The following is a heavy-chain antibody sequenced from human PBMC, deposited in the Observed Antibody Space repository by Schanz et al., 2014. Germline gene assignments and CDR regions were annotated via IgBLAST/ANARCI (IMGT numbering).Heavy chain of an antibody. V-gene: IGHV4-61*02. Sequence: QVQLQESGPGLVKPSQTLSLTCSVSGGSISSGSYYWNWIRQPAGKGLEWIGRVYTSGSTNYNPSLKSRVTISLDTSKNQFSLNLSSATATDTAVYYCARDRGRGDFPGDIWGQGTMVTVSS. CDR2: VYTSGST. D-gene: IGHD4-17*01. CDR3: ARDRGRGDFPGDI. J-gene: IGHJ3*02. CDR1: GGSISSGSYY.